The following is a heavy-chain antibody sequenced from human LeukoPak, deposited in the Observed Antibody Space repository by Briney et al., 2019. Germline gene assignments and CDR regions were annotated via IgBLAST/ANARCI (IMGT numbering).Heavy chain of an antibody. V-gene: IGHV4-39*07. Sequence: SETLSLTCTVSGGSISSSTYYWDWIRQPPGKGMEWIGSIYYSGSTYYNPSLKSRVTISVDTSKNQFSLKLSSVTAADTAVYYCARSITLEYYFDYWGQGTLVTVSS. CDR3: ARSITLEYYFDY. J-gene: IGHJ4*02. CDR1: GGSISSSTYY. CDR2: IYYSGST. D-gene: IGHD3-3*01.